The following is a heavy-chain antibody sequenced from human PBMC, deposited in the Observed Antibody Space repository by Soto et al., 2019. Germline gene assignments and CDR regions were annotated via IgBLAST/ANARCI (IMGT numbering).Heavy chain of an antibody. V-gene: IGHV1-69*01. CDR3: ATSYCGNECQPNRAFYYFGWDV. D-gene: IGHD2-21*01. CDR1: GGTFSDFT. CDR2: IIPILEAT. J-gene: IGHJ6*02. Sequence: QVQLVQSGAEVRKPGSSVKVSCRASGGTFSDFTDTWVRQAPGQGLEWMGGIIPILEATKYAQTFQDRVTFTADESTSTVFMELSSLRSEDTAVYFCATSYCGNECQPNRAFYYFGWDVWGQGTTVTVSS.